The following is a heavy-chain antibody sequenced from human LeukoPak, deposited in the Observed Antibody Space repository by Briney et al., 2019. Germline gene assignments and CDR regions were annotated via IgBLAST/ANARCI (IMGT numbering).Heavy chain of an antibody. CDR3: TRIRGYGSDYYYYYMDV. Sequence: SGTLSLTCAVSGGSISSRNWWSWIRQPPGKGLEWIGEIHDSGSTNYNPSLKSRVTISVDKSKNQFSLKVTSVTAADTAVYFCTRIRGYGSDYYYYYMDVWGEGTTVTVSS. D-gene: IGHD6-19*01. J-gene: IGHJ6*03. CDR2: IHDSGST. V-gene: IGHV4-4*02. CDR1: GGSISSRNW.